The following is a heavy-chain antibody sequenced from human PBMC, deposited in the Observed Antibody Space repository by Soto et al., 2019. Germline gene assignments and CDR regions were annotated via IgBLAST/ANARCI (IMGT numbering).Heavy chain of an antibody. Sequence: QVQLQESGPGLVTPSQTLSLTCSVSGGSISSGGDYWTWIRQHPGEGLEWIGYIYYTGGTSYTPSLKSRVTISLDTSNNQFSVKLNSVTAADTAVYYCARARGSNYHHYDMDVWGKGTTVTVSS. CDR3: ARARGSNYHHYDMDV. V-gene: IGHV4-31*03. D-gene: IGHD1-26*01. CDR1: GGSISSGGDY. J-gene: IGHJ6*03. CDR2: IYYTGGT.